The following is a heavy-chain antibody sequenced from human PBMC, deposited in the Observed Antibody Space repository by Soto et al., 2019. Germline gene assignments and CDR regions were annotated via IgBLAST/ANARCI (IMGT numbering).Heavy chain of an antibody. J-gene: IGHJ6*03. V-gene: IGHV3-23*01. CDR1: GFTFSSYA. CDR2: ISGSGGST. D-gene: IGHD6-13*01. CDR3: AKAQQLVLYYYYYMDV. Sequence: GSLRLSCAASGFTFSSYAMSWVRQAPGKGLEWVSAISGSGGSTYYADSVKGRFTISRDNSKNTLYLQMNSLRAEDTAVYYCAKAQQLVLYYYYYMDVWGKGTTVTVSS.